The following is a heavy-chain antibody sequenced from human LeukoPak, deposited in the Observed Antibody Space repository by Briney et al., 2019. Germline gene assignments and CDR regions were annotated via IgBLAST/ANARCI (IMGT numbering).Heavy chain of an antibody. V-gene: IGHV3-30-3*01. CDR2: ISYDGSNK. D-gene: IGHD6-13*01. Sequence: GGSLRLSCAASGFTFSSYAMHWVRQAPGKGLEWVAVISYDGSNKYYADSVKGRFTISRDNSKNTLYLQMNSLRAEDTAVYYCAQDWRVYSTTDAFDIWGQGTMVTVSS. CDR1: GFTFSSYA. J-gene: IGHJ3*02. CDR3: AQDWRVYSTTDAFDI.